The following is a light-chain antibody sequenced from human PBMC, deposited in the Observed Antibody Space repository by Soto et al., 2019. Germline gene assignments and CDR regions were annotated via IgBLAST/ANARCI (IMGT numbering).Light chain of an antibody. J-gene: IGKJ1*01. CDR2: EIS. V-gene: IGKV2-30*01. CDR1: QGLVYSNGKTY. Sequence: DVGMTQSPLSLPVTLGQPASISCRSSQGLVYSNGKTYLNWIQQRPGQAPRRLIYEISNRDSGVPDRFSGSGSGTDFTLKISRVEAEDVGVYYCMQGTHWPWTFGQGTKVEIK. CDR3: MQGTHWPWT.